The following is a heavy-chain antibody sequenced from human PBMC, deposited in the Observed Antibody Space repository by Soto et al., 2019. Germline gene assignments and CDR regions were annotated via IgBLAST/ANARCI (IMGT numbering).Heavy chain of an antibody. CDR2: IYYSGST. Sequence: SETLSLTCTVSGGSISSGGYYWSWIRQHPGKGLEWIGYIYYSGSTYYNPSLKSRVTISVDTSKNQFSLKLSSVTAAGTAVYYCAREDYSSSWYNAFDIWGQGTMVTVS. CDR1: GGSISSGGYY. V-gene: IGHV4-31*03. D-gene: IGHD6-13*01. J-gene: IGHJ3*02. CDR3: AREDYSSSWYNAFDI.